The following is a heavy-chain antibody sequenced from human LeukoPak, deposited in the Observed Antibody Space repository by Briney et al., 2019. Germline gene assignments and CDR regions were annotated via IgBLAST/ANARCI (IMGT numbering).Heavy chain of an antibody. Sequence: GGSLRLSCAASGFTFSSYGMHWVRQAPGKGLEWVAVIWYDGNNKYYADSVKGRFTVSKDNSKNTLYLQMNSLRAEDTAVYYCAGRPTGYSSGYIHWGQGTLVTVSS. J-gene: IGHJ4*02. D-gene: IGHD5-18*01. V-gene: IGHV3-33*01. CDR1: GFTFSSYG. CDR2: IWYDGNNK. CDR3: AGRPTGYSSGYIH.